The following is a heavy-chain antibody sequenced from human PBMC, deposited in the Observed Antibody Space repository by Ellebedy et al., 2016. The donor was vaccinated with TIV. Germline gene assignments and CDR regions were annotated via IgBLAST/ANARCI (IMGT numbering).Heavy chain of an antibody. Sequence: GESLKISCAVSGFTVGTNNMAWVRQAPGKGLGWVSVIYDRDKTYYADAVKGRYTISRDTSQNTLYLQMSNLRVEDTAVYYCVRDWGYTYADWGQGTLVIVSS. CDR2: IYDRDKT. CDR1: GFTVGTNN. D-gene: IGHD5-18*01. CDR3: VRDWGYTYAD. V-gene: IGHV3-53*01. J-gene: IGHJ4*02.